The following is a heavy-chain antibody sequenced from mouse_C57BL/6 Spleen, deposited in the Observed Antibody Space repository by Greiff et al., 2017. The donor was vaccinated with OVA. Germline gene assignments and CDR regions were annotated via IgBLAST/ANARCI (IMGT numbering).Heavy chain of an antibody. CDR1: GYTFTSYW. V-gene: IGHV1-55*01. D-gene: IGHD1-1*01. J-gene: IGHJ1*03. CDR3: AREGAPNYGSSYRYFDV. CDR2: IYPGSGST. Sequence: QVQLQQPGAELVKPGASVKMSCKASGYTFTSYWITWVKQRPGQGLEWIGDIYPGSGSTNYNEKFKSKATLTVDTSSSTAYMQLSSLTSEDSAVYYCAREGAPNYGSSYRYFDVWGTGTTVTVSS.